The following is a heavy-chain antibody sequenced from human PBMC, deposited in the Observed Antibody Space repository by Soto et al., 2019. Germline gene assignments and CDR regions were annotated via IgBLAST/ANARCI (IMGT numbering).Heavy chain of an antibody. CDR3: ARDTVAGTIDQYYFDY. CDR2: IWYDGSNK. V-gene: IGHV3-33*01. D-gene: IGHD1-7*01. CDR1: GFTFSSYG. Sequence: LRLSCAASGFTFSSYGMHWVRQAPGKGLEWVAVIWYDGSNKYYADSVKGRFTISRDNSKNTLYLQMNSLRAEDTAVYYCARDTVAGTIDQYYFDYWGQGTLVTVSS. J-gene: IGHJ4*02.